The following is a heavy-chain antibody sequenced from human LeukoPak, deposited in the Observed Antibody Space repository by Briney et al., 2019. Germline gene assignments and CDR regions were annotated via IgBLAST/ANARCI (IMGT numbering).Heavy chain of an antibody. Sequence: SETLSLTCAVYGGSFSGYYWSWIRQPPGKGLEWIGEINHSGSTNYNPSLKSRVTLSVDTSKNQFSLKLSSVTAADTAVYYCARGPVLRFLEWLLADAFDIWGQGTMVTVSS. J-gene: IGHJ3*02. CDR1: GGSFSGYY. CDR3: ARGPVLRFLEWLLADAFDI. V-gene: IGHV4-34*01. CDR2: INHSGST. D-gene: IGHD3-3*01.